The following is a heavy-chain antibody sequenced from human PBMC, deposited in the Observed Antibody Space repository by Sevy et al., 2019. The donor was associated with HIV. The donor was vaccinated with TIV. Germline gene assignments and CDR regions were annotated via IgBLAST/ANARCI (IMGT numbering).Heavy chain of an antibody. V-gene: IGHV3-49*03. Sequence: GGSLRLSCIASGFTFGDYAMSWFRQAPGKGLEWVGFIRSKAYGGTTEYAASVKGRFTISRDDSKSIAYLQMNSLKTEDTAVYYCTRVGDRLLPLDAFDVWGQGTMVTVSS. CDR1: GFTFGDYA. J-gene: IGHJ3*01. CDR2: IRSKAYGGTT. D-gene: IGHD1-26*01. CDR3: TRVGDRLLPLDAFDV.